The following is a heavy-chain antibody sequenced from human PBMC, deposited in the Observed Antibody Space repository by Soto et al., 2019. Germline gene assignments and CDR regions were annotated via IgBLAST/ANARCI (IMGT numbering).Heavy chain of an antibody. Sequence: SETLSLTCTVSGVSISSGDYYWSWIRQTPGKGLEWIGYIYYSENTYYNPSLKSRVAISGDTSKNQFSLRLSSVTAADTAMYYCARTGDCTRPGCIVGWFDPWGPGTLVTVSS. J-gene: IGHJ5*02. V-gene: IGHV4-30-4*01. CDR2: IYYSENT. CDR3: ARTGDCTRPGCIVGWFDP. D-gene: IGHD2-8*01. CDR1: GVSISSGDYY.